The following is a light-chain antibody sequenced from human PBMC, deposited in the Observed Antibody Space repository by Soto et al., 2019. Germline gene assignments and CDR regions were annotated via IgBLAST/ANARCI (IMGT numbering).Light chain of an antibody. CDR2: DVS. CDR1: SSDVGGYNY. V-gene: IGLV2-11*01. Sequence: QSVLTQPRSVSGSPGQSVTISCTGTSSDVGGYNYVSWYQQHPGTVPKLMIYDVSNRPSGVPDRFSGSKSGNTASLTISGLKAEDEADYYCCSYAGGHTSLLFGGGTQLTVL. CDR3: CSYAGGHTSLL. J-gene: IGLJ2*01.